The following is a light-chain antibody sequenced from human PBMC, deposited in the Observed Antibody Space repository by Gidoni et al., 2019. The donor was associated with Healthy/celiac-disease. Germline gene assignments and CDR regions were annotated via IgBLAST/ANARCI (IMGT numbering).Light chain of an antibody. CDR2: YDS. J-gene: IGLJ2*01. CDR1: NIGSKS. V-gene: IGLV3-21*01. CDR3: QVWVQDVV. Sequence: SSVLTQPPSVSVAPGKPARITCGGNNIGSKSVHWYQQKPGQAPVLFIYYDSDRPSGIPERFSGSNSGNTATLTSSRVEAGDEADYYGQVWVQDVVFGGGTKLTVL.